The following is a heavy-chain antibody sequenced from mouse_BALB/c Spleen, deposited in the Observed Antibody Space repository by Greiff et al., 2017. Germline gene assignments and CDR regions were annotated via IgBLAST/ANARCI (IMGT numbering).Heavy chain of an antibody. J-gene: IGHJ4*01. Sequence: DVQLQESGPDLVKPSQSLSLTCTVTGYSITSRYSWHWIRQFPGNKLEWMGYIHYSGSTNYNPSLKSRISITRDTSKNQFFLQLNSVTTEDTATYYCAATARANYAMDYWGQGTSVTVSS. CDR3: AATARANYAMDY. CDR1: GYSITSRYS. V-gene: IGHV3-1*02. D-gene: IGHD3-2*01. CDR2: IHYSGST.